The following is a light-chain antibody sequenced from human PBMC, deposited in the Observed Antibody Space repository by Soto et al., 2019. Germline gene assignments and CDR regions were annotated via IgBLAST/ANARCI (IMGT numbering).Light chain of an antibody. CDR1: SSDVGGYNY. J-gene: IGLJ1*01. CDR3: SSYTSSSTLLYV. Sequence: QSVLTQPAPVSGSPGQSSTISCTGTSSDVGGYNYVSWYQQHPGKAPKLMIYDVSNRPSGVSNRFSGSKSGNTASLTISGLQAEDEADYYCSSYTSSSTLLYVFGTGTKVTVL. CDR2: DVS. V-gene: IGLV2-14*01.